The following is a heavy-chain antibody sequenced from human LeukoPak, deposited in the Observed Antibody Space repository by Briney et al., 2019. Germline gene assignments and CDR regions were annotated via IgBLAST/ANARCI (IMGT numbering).Heavy chain of an antibody. CDR2: ISSNGATT. D-gene: IGHD3-10*01. V-gene: IGHV3-64*01. CDR3: ARPIQDSGIFMGLVY. CDR1: GFSFSNYA. J-gene: IGHJ4*02. Sequence: GGSLRLSCAASGFSFSNYAMHWVRQAPGKGLEFASAISSNGATTYYANSVKGRFTISRDSSKSTLFLQMGSLTTEDMAVYYCARPIQDSGIFMGLVYWGQRILVTVSS.